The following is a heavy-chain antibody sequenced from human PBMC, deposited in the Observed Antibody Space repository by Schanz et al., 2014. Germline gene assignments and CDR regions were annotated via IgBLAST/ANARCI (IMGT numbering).Heavy chain of an antibody. J-gene: IGHJ4*02. D-gene: IGHD2-15*01. CDR1: GGSISSSGYY. V-gene: IGHV4-39*01. CDR3: ARLPGLYCSGGACYRGY. CDR2: IYYSGST. Sequence: QLQLQESGPGLVKPSETLSLTCTVSGGSISSSGYYWGWIRQPPGNGLEWIGSIYYSGSTYYNPSLKSRFPIPVDASKHRFPGKGPLVTATDTAVYYCARLPGLYCSGGACYRGYWGQGTLVTVSS.